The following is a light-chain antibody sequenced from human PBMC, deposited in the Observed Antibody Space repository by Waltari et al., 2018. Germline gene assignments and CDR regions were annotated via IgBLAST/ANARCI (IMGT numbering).Light chain of an antibody. CDR2: AAS. V-gene: IGKV1-33*01. CDR3: QQYDNLPLT. CDR1: QGIRND. J-gene: IGKJ3*01. Sequence: IQVTKSPSSLSASVGDRVTITCWASQGIRNDLGWYQQKPGKAPKLLIFAASNLESGVPSRFSGSGSGTDFTFTISSLQPEDIATYYCQQYDNLPLTFGPGTKVDIK.